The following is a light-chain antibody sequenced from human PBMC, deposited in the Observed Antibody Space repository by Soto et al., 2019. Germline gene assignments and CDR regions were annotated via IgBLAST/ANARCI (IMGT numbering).Light chain of an antibody. Sequence: QSALTQPASVSGSPGQSITISCTGTSSDVVGYNYVSWYQQHPGKAPKLMIYEVSNRPSGVSTRFSGSKSGSTASLTISGLQAEDEADYYCSSYTSSANVVFGGGTKLTVL. CDR2: EVS. J-gene: IGLJ2*01. CDR1: SSDVVGYNY. V-gene: IGLV2-14*01. CDR3: SSYTSSANVV.